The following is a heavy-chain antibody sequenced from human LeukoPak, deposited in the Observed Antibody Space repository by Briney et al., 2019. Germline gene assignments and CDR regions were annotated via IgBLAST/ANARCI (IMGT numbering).Heavy chain of an antibody. D-gene: IGHD5-12*01. Sequence: GGSLRLSCAASGFTVSSNYMSWVRQAPGKGLEWVSVIYSGGSTYYADSVKGRFTISRENSKNTLYLQMNSLRAEDTAVYYCARDIEDSGYDAPLDYYGMDVWGQGTTVTVSS. CDR2: IYSGGST. CDR3: ARDIEDSGYDAPLDYYGMDV. CDR1: GFTVSSNY. J-gene: IGHJ6*02. V-gene: IGHV3-66*01.